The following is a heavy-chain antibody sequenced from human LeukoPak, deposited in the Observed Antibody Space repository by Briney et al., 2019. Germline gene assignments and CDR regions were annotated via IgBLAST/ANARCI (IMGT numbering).Heavy chain of an antibody. D-gene: IGHD3-22*01. CDR3: ARVTGYMIEDYFDY. CDR1: GGSFSGYY. V-gene: IGHV4-34*01. CDR2: ISHSGST. J-gene: IGHJ4*02. Sequence: PSETLSLTCAVYGGSFSGYYWSWIRQPPGKGLEWIGEISHSGSTNYNPSLKSRVTISVDTSKNQFSLKLSSVTAADTAVYYCARVTGYMIEDYFDYWGQGTLVTVSS.